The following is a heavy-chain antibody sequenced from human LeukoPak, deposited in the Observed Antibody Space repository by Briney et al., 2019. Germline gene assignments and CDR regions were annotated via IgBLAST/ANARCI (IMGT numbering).Heavy chain of an antibody. CDR3: ARNGYSYGFDI. V-gene: IGHV4-59*08. J-gene: IGHJ3*02. CDR1: GGSISTYY. Sequence: SETLSLTCTVSGGSISTYYWSWIRQPPAKGLEWIAYISYGGSTNYNPSLKSRVTISVDTSKNQFSLKLNSVTAADTAVYYCARNGYSYGFDIWGQGTMFTVSS. CDR2: ISYGGST. D-gene: IGHD5-18*01.